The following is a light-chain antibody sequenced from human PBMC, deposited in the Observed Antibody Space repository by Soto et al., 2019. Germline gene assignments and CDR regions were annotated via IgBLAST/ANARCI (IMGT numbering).Light chain of an antibody. CDR3: QSYDSSDVV. V-gene: IGLV1-40*01. CDR2: GNS. Sequence: QSVLTQPPSVSGAPGQRVTISCTGSSSNIGAGYDVHWYQQLPGTAPKLLIYGNSNRPSGVPDRFSGSKSGTSASLAIIGLQAEDEADYYCQSYDSSDVVFGGGTKLTVL. CDR1: SSNIGAGYD. J-gene: IGLJ2*01.